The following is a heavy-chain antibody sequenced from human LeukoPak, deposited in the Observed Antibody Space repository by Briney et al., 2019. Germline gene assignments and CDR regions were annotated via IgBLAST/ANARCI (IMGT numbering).Heavy chain of an antibody. CDR1: GYTFTGYY. CDR2: INPNSGGT. D-gene: IGHD3-16*01. J-gene: IGHJ5*02. Sequence: ASVKVSCKASGYTFTGYYMHWVRQAPGQGLEWMGWINPNSGGTNYAQKFQGWVTMTRDTSISTAYMELSRLRSDDTAVYYCARASYYDYVWGSFVWFAPWGQGTLVTVSS. CDR3: ARASYYDYVWGSFVWFAP. V-gene: IGHV1-2*04.